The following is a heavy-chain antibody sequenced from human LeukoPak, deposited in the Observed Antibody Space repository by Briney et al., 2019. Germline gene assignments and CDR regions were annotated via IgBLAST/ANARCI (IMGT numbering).Heavy chain of an antibody. D-gene: IGHD2-21*01. CDR1: GGSFSGYY. CDR2: INHSGST. Sequence: SETLSLTCAVYGGSFSGYYWSWIRQPPGKGLEWIGEINHSGSTNYNPSLKSRVTISVDTSKNQFSLKLSSVTAADTAVYYCARSPQSYSASWYFDLWGRGTLVTVSS. J-gene: IGHJ2*01. V-gene: IGHV4-34*01. CDR3: ARSPQSYSASWYFDL.